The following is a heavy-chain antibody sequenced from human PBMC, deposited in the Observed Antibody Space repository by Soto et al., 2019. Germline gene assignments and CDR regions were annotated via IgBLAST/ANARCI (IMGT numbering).Heavy chain of an antibody. D-gene: IGHD3-3*01. CDR2: MNPNSGNT. V-gene: IGHV1-8*01. J-gene: IGHJ5*02. Sequence: QVQLVQSGAEVKKPGASVKVSCKASGYTFTSYDINWLRQATGQGLEWMGWMNPNSGNTGYAQKFQGRVTMTRNTSISTAYMELSSLRSEDTAVYYCAREYYDFWSGPSQSNWFDPWGQGTLVTVSS. CDR1: GYTFTSYD. CDR3: AREYYDFWSGPSQSNWFDP.